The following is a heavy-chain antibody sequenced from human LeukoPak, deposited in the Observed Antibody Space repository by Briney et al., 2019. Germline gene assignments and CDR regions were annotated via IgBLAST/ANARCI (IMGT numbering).Heavy chain of an antibody. CDR3: AKKSGSYRAFDY. V-gene: IGHV3-74*01. CDR1: GVTFSNYW. D-gene: IGHD1-26*01. CDR2: INTNGNIT. Sequence: GGSLRLSCAASGVTFSNYWMHWVRQVPGKGLVWVSRINTNGNITTYADSVKGRFTISRDNSKNTLYLQMNSLRAEDTAVYYCAKKSGSYRAFDYWGQGTLVTVSS. J-gene: IGHJ4*02.